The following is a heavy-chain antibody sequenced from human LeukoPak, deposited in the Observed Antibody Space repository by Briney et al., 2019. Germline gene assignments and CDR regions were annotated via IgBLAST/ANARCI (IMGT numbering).Heavy chain of an antibody. CDR3: VRDQKITFGGVIAPSVGLDV. D-gene: IGHD3-16*02. Sequence: ASVKVSCKASGYTFSNYALQWVRQAPGQRPEWMGWINASNGNTQYSQKFQRRVTITRDTSASTAYMELSSLRSEDTAVYYCVRDQKITFGGVIAPSVGLDVWGQGTTVTVSS. CDR2: INASNGNT. J-gene: IGHJ6*01. CDR1: GYTFSNYA. V-gene: IGHV1-3*01.